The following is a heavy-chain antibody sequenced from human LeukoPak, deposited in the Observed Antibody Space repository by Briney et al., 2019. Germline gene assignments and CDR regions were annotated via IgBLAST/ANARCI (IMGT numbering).Heavy chain of an antibody. Sequence: ASVKVSCKASGYTFTSYDINWVRQATGQGLEWMGWMNPNSGNTGYAQKFQGRVTITRNTSISTAYMELSSLRSEDTAVYYCARNYYDSGGQTGYYYYYMDVWGKGTTVTVSS. J-gene: IGHJ6*03. V-gene: IGHV1-8*03. CDR3: ARNYYDSGGQTGYYYYYMDV. CDR1: GYTFTSYD. D-gene: IGHD3-22*01. CDR2: MNPNSGNT.